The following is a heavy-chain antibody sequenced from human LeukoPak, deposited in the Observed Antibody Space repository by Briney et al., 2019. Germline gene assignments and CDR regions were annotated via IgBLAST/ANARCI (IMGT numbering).Heavy chain of an antibody. J-gene: IGHJ4*02. V-gene: IGHV3-48*03. CDR3: ARDTLNGPFVISLDY. CDR2: ISSDGRVG. Sequence: GGSLRLSCAASGFTFTNFEMNWVRQAPGKGLEWVSHISSDGRVGRYVDSVRGRFTMSRDNAKNLLFLQMNGLRVEDTAVYYCARDTLNGPFVISLDYWGQGALVIVSS. CDR1: GFTFTNFE. D-gene: IGHD3-9*01.